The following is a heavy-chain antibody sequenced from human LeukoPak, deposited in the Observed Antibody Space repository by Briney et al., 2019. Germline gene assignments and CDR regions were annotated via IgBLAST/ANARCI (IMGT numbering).Heavy chain of an antibody. CDR2: IYTSGST. CDR1: GGSISSGSYY. Sequence: SETLSLTCTVSGGSISSGSYYWSWIRQPAGKGLEWIGRIYTSGSTNYNPPLKSRVTISVDTSKNQFSLKLSSVTAADTAVYYCARDRYSNRYYYYMDVWGKGTTVTVSS. D-gene: IGHD4-11*01. V-gene: IGHV4-61*02. CDR3: ARDRYSNRYYYYMDV. J-gene: IGHJ6*03.